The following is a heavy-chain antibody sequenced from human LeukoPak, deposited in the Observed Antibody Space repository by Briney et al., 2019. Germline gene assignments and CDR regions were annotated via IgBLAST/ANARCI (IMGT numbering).Heavy chain of an antibody. CDR2: ISAYNGNT. CDR1: GYTVTSYG. Sequence: ASVTVSCKASGYTVTSYGISWVRQAPGQGLEWMGWISAYNGNTNYAQKFQGRVTITADKSTSTAYMELSSLRSEDTAVYYCARKVPNDSSGYYYRGQFDPWGQGTLVTVSS. J-gene: IGHJ5*02. V-gene: IGHV1-18*01. D-gene: IGHD3-22*01. CDR3: ARKVPNDSSGYYYRGQFDP.